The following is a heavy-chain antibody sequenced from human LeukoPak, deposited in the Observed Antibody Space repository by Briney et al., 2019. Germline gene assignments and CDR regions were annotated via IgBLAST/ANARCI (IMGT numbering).Heavy chain of an antibody. CDR3: AREVMITFGGVIVPYYFDY. D-gene: IGHD3-16*02. CDR1: GGTFSSYA. CDR2: IIPIFGTA. J-gene: IGHJ4*02. Sequence: GASVKVSCKASGGTFSSYAISWVRQAPGQGLEWMGGIIPIFGTANYAQKFQGRVTITTDESTSTAYMELSSLRSEDMAVYYCAREVMITFGGVIVPYYFDYWGQGTLVTVSS. V-gene: IGHV1-69*05.